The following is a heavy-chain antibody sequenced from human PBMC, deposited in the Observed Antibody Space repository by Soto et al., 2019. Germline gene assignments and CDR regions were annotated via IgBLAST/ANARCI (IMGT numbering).Heavy chain of an antibody. Sequence: GASVKVSCKASGYTFTGYAMHWVRQAPGQRLEWMGWINAGNGNTKYSQKFQGRVTITRDTSASTAYMELSGLRSEDTAVYYCARVGTGTTLLAFDIWGQGTMVTVSS. CDR2: INAGNGNT. D-gene: IGHD1-1*01. V-gene: IGHV1-3*01. CDR3: ARVGTGTTLLAFDI. CDR1: GYTFTGYA. J-gene: IGHJ3*02.